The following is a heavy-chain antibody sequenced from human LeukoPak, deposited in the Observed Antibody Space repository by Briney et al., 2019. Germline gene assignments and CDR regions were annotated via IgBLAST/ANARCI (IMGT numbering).Heavy chain of an antibody. CDR3: ARVGGDCSSTSCYEGAFDI. D-gene: IGHD2-2*01. J-gene: IGHJ3*02. Sequence: GGSLRLSCAASGFTFSSYSMNWVRQAPGKGLEWVSYISSSSSTIYYADSVKGRFTISRDNAKNSLYLQMNSLRDEDTAVYYCARVGGDCSSTSCYEGAFDIWGQGTMVTVSS. CDR1: GFTFSSYS. V-gene: IGHV3-48*02. CDR2: ISSSSSTI.